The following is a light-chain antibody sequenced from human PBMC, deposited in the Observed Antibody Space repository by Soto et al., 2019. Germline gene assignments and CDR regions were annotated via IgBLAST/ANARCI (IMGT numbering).Light chain of an antibody. CDR2: GNN. CDR3: QSYDKSLSSSV. Sequence: QSVLTQPPSVSGAPGQRVTISCTGSSSNIGAGYDVHWYQHLPATAPKLLIYGNNNRPSGVPDRFSGSKSGTSASLAITGLQAEDEADFYGQSYDKSLSSSVFGGGTKLTVL. V-gene: IGLV1-40*01. CDR1: SSNIGAGYD. J-gene: IGLJ2*01.